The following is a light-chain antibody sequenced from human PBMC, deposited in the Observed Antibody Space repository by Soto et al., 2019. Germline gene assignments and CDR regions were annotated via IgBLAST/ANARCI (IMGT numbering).Light chain of an antibody. CDR3: SSYTSGSTYV. V-gene: IGLV2-14*01. CDR2: EVS. CDR1: SSDVGGYGY. J-gene: IGLJ1*01. Sequence: QSVLTQPASVSGSPGQSITISCTGTSSDVGGYGYVSWYQQHPGKAPKLMIYEVSNRPSGVSNRFSGSKSGSTASLTISGLQAEDEADYYCSSYTSGSTYVFGTGTKVTVL.